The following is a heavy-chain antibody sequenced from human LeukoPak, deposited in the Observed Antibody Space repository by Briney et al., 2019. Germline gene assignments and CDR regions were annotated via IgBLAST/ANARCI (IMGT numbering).Heavy chain of an antibody. Sequence: PSETLSLTCTVSGYSISSGYYWGWIRQPPGKGLECIGTMYHSGSTFYNPSLKSRVTISADTSKNQFSLKLSSVTAADTAVYYCAREVDAAAAYNWFDPWGQGTLVTVSS. CDR1: GYSISSGYY. CDR2: MYHSGST. J-gene: IGHJ5*02. D-gene: IGHD2-2*01. V-gene: IGHV4-38-2*02. CDR3: AREVDAAAAYNWFDP.